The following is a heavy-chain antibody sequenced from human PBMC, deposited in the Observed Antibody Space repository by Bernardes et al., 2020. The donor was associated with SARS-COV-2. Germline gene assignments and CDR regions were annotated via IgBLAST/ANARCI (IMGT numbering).Heavy chain of an antibody. V-gene: IGHV4-34*01. Sequence: SETLSLTCGFNGGSFSAYYWSWIRQSPGKGLQWIGEINYSGRTKYTPSLKTRVTISVDTSKKQFSLNLKSLTAADTAVYYCATGRFGEAPFHHWGQGTLVTVSS. D-gene: IGHD3-10*01. CDR1: GGSFSAYY. CDR2: INYSGRT. CDR3: ATGRFGEAPFHH. J-gene: IGHJ1*01.